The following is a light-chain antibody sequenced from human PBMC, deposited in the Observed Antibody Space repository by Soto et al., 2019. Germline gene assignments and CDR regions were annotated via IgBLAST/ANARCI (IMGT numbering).Light chain of an antibody. CDR1: QTISNY. CDR2: AAS. V-gene: IGKV1-39*01. CDR3: QQGHSTPPCT. J-gene: IGKJ1*01. Sequence: DIQMTQSPSSLSASVGDRVTITCRASQTISNYLNWYQQKPGKAPKLLIYAASSLQSGVPSRFSASGSGTDFTLTISSLQPEDFATYYCQQGHSTPPCTFARGTKVEMK.